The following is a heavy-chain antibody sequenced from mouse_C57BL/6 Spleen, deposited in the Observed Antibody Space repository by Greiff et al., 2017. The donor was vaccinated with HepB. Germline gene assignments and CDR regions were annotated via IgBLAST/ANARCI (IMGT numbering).Heavy chain of an antibody. CDR1: GYTFTSYW. CDR2: IYPGSGST. D-gene: IGHD1-1*01. Sequence: QVQLKQPGAELVKPGASVKMSCKASGYTFTSYWITWVKQRPGQGLEWIGDIYPGSGSTNYNEKFKSKATLTVDTSSSTAYMQLSSLTSEDSAVYYCARALYGRVWYFDVWGTGTTVTVSS. J-gene: IGHJ1*03. V-gene: IGHV1-55*01. CDR3: ARALYGRVWYFDV.